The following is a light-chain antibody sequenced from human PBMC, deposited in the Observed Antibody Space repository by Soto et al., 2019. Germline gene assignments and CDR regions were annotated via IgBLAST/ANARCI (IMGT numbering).Light chain of an antibody. J-gene: IGKJ4*01. V-gene: IGKV1-9*01. CDR2: AAY. CDR1: QGISGV. CDR3: QHFTDYPLT. Sequence: DIHLTQSPSFLSASLGDRVTITCRASQGISGVLAWYQQKPGKAPKLLIHAAYSLQSGVPSRFSGSGSGAEYTLTISSLQPEDFATYYCQHFTDYPLTFGGGTKVEI.